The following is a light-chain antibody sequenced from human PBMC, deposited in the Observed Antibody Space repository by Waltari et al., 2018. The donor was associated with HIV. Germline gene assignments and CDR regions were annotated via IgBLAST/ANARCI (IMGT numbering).Light chain of an antibody. V-gene: IGLV4-60*03. CDR1: SGHSSYT. J-gene: IGLJ3*02. CDR3: ETWDSNIRV. Sequence: QPVLTQSSSASASLDSSVKLTCTLSSGHSSYTVAWHQLQPGRAPGDGMEEEGSGTYVRRNGVRERCAGSSSGADRFRTISNRQSEDEADYYCETWDSNIRVFGGGTKLTVL. CDR2: EEGSGTY.